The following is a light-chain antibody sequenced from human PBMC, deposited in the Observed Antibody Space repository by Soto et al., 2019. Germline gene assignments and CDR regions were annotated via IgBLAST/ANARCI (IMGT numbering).Light chain of an antibody. V-gene: IGKV3-20*01. Sequence: EIVLTQSPGTLSLSPGERATLSCRASQSFSSSYLAWYQKKPGQAPRLLIYGASSRATGIPDRFSGSGSGTDFPLTISRLEPEDFAVYYCQQYGTSITFGQGTRLEI. CDR1: QSFSSSY. CDR3: QQYGTSIT. J-gene: IGKJ5*01. CDR2: GAS.